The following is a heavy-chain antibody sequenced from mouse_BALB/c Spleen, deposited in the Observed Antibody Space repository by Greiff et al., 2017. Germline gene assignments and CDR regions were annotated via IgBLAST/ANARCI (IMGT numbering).Heavy chain of an antibody. V-gene: IGHV3-2*02. CDR1: GYSITSDYA. CDR2: ISYSGST. J-gene: IGHJ3*01. Sequence: DVQLQESGPGLVKPSQSLSLTCTVTGYSITSDYAWNWIRQFPGNKLEWMGYISYSGSTSYNPSLKSRISITRDTSKNQFFLQLNSVTTEDTATYYCASRSTMITGAYWGQGTLVTVSA. CDR3: ASRSTMITGAY. D-gene: IGHD2-4*01.